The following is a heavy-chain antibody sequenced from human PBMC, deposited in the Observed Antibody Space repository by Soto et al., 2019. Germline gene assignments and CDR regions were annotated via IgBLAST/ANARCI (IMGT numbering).Heavy chain of an antibody. D-gene: IGHD2-2*01. J-gene: IGHJ5*02. CDR1: GYIFINYG. Sequence: ASVKVSCKASGYIFINYGITWVRQAPGQGLEWMGWISGYNGNTKYADKLQGRVTMTTDTSTTTAYMELRSLRSDDTAVYYCARDEVPAARWIDRWGQGTLVT. V-gene: IGHV1-18*01. CDR2: ISGYNGNT. CDR3: ARDEVPAARWIDR.